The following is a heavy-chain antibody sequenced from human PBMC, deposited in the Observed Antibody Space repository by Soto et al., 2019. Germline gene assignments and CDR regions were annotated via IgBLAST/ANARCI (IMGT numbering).Heavy chain of an antibody. CDR1: DGSISSYY. CDR2: IYYSGST. D-gene: IGHD3-22*01. CDR3: ARDPWGTYYYDSSGPI. V-gene: IGHV4-59*01. J-gene: IGHJ3*02. Sequence: SETLSLTFTVSDGSISSYYWSWIRQPPGKGLEWIGYIYYSGSTNYNPSLKSRVTISVDTSKNQFSLKLSSVTAADTAVYYCARDPWGTYYYDSSGPIWGQGTMVT.